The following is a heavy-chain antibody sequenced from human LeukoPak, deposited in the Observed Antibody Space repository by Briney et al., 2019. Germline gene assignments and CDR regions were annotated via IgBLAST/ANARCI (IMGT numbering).Heavy chain of an antibody. CDR3: ASQGYYYDSSGYQNWFDP. CDR2: INPSGGST. V-gene: IGHV1-46*03. J-gene: IGHJ5*02. D-gene: IGHD3-22*01. CDR1: GYTFTGYY. Sequence: ASVKVSCKASGYTFTGYYMHWVRQAPGQGLEWMGIINPSGGSTSYAQKFQGRVTMTRDTSTSTVYTELSSLRSEDTAVYYCASQGYYYDSSGYQNWFDPWGQGTLVTVSS.